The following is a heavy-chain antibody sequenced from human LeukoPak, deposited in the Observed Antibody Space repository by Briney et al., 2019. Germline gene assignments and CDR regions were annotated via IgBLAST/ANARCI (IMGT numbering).Heavy chain of an antibody. CDR2: INHSGST. CDR1: GGSFSGYY. V-gene: IGHV4-34*01. J-gene: IGHJ4*02. D-gene: IGHD3-10*01. CDR3: ARVSTMVRGIDY. Sequence: SETLSLTCAVYGGSFSGYYWSWIRQPPGKGLEWIGEINHSGSTNYNPSLKSRVTISVDTSENQFSLKLSSVTAADTAVYYCARVSTMVRGIDYWGQGTLVTVSS.